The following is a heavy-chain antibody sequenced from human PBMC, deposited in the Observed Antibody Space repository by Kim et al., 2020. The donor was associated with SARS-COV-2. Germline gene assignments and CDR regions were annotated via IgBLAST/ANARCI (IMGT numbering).Heavy chain of an antibody. Sequence: GGSLRLSCAASGFTFSSYGMHWVRQAPGKGLEWVAVIWYDGSNKYYADSVKGRFTISRDNSKNTLYLQMNSLRAEDTAVYYCARGIHGTGTTVVTEGIDYWGQGTLVTVSS. J-gene: IGHJ4*02. D-gene: IGHD4-17*01. CDR3: ARGIHGTGTTVVTEGIDY. CDR1: GFTFSSYG. CDR2: IWYDGSNK. V-gene: IGHV3-33*01.